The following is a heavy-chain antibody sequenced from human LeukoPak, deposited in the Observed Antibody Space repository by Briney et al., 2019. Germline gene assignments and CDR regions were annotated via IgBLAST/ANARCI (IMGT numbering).Heavy chain of an antibody. V-gene: IGHV3-74*01. CDR2: INSDGSST. Sequence: GGSLRLSCAASGFTFSSYWMHWVRQAPGKGLVWVSRINSDGSSTSYADSVKGRFTISRDNAKNTLYLQMNSLRAEDTAVYYCARGNRFYYYGSRSYYIPYGNWFDPWGQGTLVTVSS. CDR3: ARGNRFYYYGSRSYYIPYGNWFDP. J-gene: IGHJ5*02. D-gene: IGHD3-10*01. CDR1: GFTFSSYW.